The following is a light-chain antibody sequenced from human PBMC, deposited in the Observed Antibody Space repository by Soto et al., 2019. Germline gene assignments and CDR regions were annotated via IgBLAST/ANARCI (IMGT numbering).Light chain of an antibody. V-gene: IGKV1-5*03. J-gene: IGKJ1*01. CDR2: KAS. CDR3: QQYNTFST. CDR1: QSIDIW. Sequence: DVQMTQSPSTLSASVGDRVTITCRASQSIDIWLAWYQQKPGKAPNLLIYKASTLETGVPSRFTGSGSATEFTLTISSLQPDDFATYYCQQYNTFSTFGQGTKVEMK.